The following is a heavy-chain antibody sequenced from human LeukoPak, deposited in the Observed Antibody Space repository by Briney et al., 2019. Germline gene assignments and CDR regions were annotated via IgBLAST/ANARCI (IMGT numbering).Heavy chain of an antibody. CDR3: ARRGPTGDPPYYFDY. J-gene: IGHJ4*02. D-gene: IGHD7-27*01. V-gene: IGHV4-34*01. CDR1: GGSFSGYY. CDR2: INHSGST. Sequence: SETLSLTCAVYGGSFSGYYWSWIRQPPGKGLEWIGEINHSGSTNYNPSLKSRVTISVDTSKNQFSLKLSSVTAADTAVYYRARRGPTGDPPYYFDYWGQGTLVTVSS.